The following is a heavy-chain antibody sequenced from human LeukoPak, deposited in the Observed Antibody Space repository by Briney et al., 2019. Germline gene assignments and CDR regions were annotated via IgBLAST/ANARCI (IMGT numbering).Heavy chain of an antibody. CDR2: ISSSGSTI. J-gene: IGHJ6*04. D-gene: IGHD3-10*02. CDR1: GFTFSSYE. Sequence: GGSLGLSCAASGFTFSSYEMNWVRQAPGRGLEWGSYISSSGSTIYYSDSVKGRFTISRDNAKNSLYLQMNSLRAEGTAVYYSAELGITMIGGVWGKGTTVTISS. CDR3: AELGITMIGGV. V-gene: IGHV3-48*03.